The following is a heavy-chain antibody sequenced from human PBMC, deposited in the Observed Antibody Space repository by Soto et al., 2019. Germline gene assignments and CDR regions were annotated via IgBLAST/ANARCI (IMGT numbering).Heavy chain of an antibody. J-gene: IGHJ4*02. CDR3: AKAVDFWSGPTYYFDY. V-gene: IGHV3-23*01. CDR1: GFTFSSYA. Sequence: EVQLLESGGGLVQPGGSLRLSCAASGFTFSSYAMSWVRQAPGKGLEWVSAISGSGGSTYYADSVKGRFTISRDNSKNTLYLQMNSLRAEDTAVYYCAKAVDFWSGPTYYFDYWGQGTLVTVSS. CDR2: ISGSGGST. D-gene: IGHD3-3*01.